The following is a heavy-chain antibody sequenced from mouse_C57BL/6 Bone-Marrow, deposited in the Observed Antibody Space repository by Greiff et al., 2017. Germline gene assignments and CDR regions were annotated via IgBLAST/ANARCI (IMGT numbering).Heavy chain of an antibody. Sequence: VQLQQPGAELVKPGASVKLSCKASGYTFTSYWMHWVKQRPGRGLEWIGRIDPNSGGTKYNEKFKSKATLTVDKPSSTAYMQLSSLTSEDSAVYDCARVCYDYGGGYFGYWGQGTTLTVSS. CDR2: IDPNSGGT. D-gene: IGHD2-4*01. J-gene: IGHJ2*01. CDR1: GYTFTSYW. V-gene: IGHV1-72*01. CDR3: ARVCYDYGGGYFGY.